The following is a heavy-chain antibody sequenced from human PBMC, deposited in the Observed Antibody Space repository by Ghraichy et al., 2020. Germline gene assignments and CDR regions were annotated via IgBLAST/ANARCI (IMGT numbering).Heavy chain of an antibody. J-gene: IGHJ2*01. CDR1: GGSITSSNYY. V-gene: IGHV4-39*01. CDR3: AGSVTVIRYLDL. Sequence: SETLSLTFAVSGGSITSSNYYWGWIRQTPGKGLEWIGSIHHSGSTYYNPSLKSRLTISADTSKNQFSLKLSSVTAADTAVYYCAGSVTVIRYLDLWGRGTLVTVSS. CDR2: IHHSGST. D-gene: IGHD4-23*01.